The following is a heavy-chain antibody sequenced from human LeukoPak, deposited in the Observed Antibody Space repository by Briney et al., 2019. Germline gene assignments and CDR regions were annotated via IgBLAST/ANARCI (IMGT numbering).Heavy chain of an antibody. CDR1: GVSISSSSYY. J-gene: IGHJ3*02. D-gene: IGHD3-22*01. CDR3: ALGDYYDSSGAHRI. Sequence: PSETLSLTCAVSGVSISSSSYYWGWLRQPPGKGLEWVGSIYYSGSSYYNPSLKSRATISFDTTKTQFSLKLSSVTAADTAVYYCALGDYYDSSGAHRIWGQGTMVTVSS. V-gene: IGHV4-39*01. CDR2: IYYSGSS.